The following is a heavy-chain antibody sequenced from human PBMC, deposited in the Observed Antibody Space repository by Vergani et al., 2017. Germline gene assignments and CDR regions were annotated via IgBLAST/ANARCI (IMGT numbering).Heavy chain of an antibody. CDR1: GGSISSGDYY. V-gene: IGHV4-30-4*01. CDR3: ARGLYDSSCYYYSNYYYYGMDV. Sequence: QVQLQESGPGLVKPSQTLSLTCTVSGGSISSGDYYWSWIRQPPGKGLEWIGYIYYSGSTYYNPSLKSRVTISVDTSKNPFSLKLSSVTAADTAVYYCARGLYDSSCYYYSNYYYYGMDVWGQGTTVTVSS. CDR2: IYYSGST. J-gene: IGHJ6*02. D-gene: IGHD3-22*01.